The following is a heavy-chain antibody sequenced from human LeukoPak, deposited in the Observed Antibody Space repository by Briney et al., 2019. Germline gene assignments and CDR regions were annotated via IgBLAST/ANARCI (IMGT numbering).Heavy chain of an antibody. CDR2: LNGDGDYT. V-gene: IGHV3-74*01. CDR1: GFTFSNYW. J-gene: IGHJ6*02. CDR3: VRGSNGWSGMDI. D-gene: IGHD6-19*01. Sequence: GGSLRLSCAVSGFTFSNYWMYWVRQGPGKGLVWVSRLNGDGDYTNYEDSVKGRFTISRDNAKNTLYLQMNSLRAEDTAVYYCVRGSNGWSGMDIWGQGTTVTVSS.